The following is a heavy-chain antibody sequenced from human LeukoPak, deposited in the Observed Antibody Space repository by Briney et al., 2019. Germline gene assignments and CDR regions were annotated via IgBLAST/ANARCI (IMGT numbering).Heavy chain of an antibody. D-gene: IGHD3-10*01. Sequence: SETPSLTCTASGGSISSGNYYWSWIRQHPGKGLEWIGYIHHGGSTYYNPSLKSRVIISVDTSKNQFSLKLNSVTAADTAVYYCASYGSGSYRFDPWGQGTLVTVSS. CDR1: GGSISSGNYY. J-gene: IGHJ5*02. CDR2: IHHGGST. CDR3: ASYGSGSYRFDP. V-gene: IGHV4-31*03.